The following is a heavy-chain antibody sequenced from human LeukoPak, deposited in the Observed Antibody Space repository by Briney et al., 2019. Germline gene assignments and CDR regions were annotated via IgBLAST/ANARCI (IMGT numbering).Heavy chain of an antibody. CDR2: INHSGST. J-gene: IGHJ4*02. V-gene: IGHV4-34*01. CDR1: GGSFSGYY. CDR3: ARGFGRVRPWLV. Sequence: SETLSLTCAVYGGSFSGYYWSWIRQPPGKGLEWIGEINHSGSTNYNPSLKSRVTISVDTSKNQFSLKLSSVTAADTAVYYCARGFGRVRPWLVWGQGTLVTVSS. D-gene: IGHD6-19*01.